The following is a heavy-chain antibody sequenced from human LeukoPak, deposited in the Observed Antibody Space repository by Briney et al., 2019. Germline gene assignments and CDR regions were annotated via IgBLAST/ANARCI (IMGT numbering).Heavy chain of an antibody. CDR2: SYPCDSAT. CDR3: ARARFCSSTSCYEAFDI. Sequence: GGALQISCKGSGYRFTSYWIGGGRQMPGKGLEGMGISYPCDSATRYSPSFQGQVTISAAKSISTAYLQWSSLKASDTAMYYCARARFCSSTSCYEAFDIWGQGTMVTVSS. V-gene: IGHV5-51*01. D-gene: IGHD2-2*01. J-gene: IGHJ3*02. CDR1: GYRFTSYW.